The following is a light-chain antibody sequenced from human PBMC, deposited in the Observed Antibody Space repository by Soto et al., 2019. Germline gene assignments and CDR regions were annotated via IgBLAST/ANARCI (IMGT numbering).Light chain of an antibody. CDR3: QQFGSSSGFT. CDR2: AAS. CDR1: QSINNRY. J-gene: IGKJ3*01. Sequence: EIVLTQSPGTLSLSPGERATLSCRASQSINNRYLAWYQQKPGQAPRLLIYAASSRATGIPDRFSGSGSGTDFTLTISRLEPEDFVVYYCQQFGSSSGFTFGPGTKVDIK. V-gene: IGKV3-20*01.